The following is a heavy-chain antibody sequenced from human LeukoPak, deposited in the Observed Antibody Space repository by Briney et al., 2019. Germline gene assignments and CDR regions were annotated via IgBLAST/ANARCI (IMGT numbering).Heavy chain of an antibody. CDR3: AREGYYGGFDI. D-gene: IGHD3-10*01. CDR1: GFTFRDYS. Sequence: GGSLRLSCAASGFTFRDYSMNWVRQAPGKGVEGVSYICANRGIYYSDSVKGRFTISRDNASNSLSLQMNNLRDDDTAVYYCAREGYYGGFDIWGQGTMVTVSS. CDR2: ICANRGI. V-gene: IGHV3-48*02. J-gene: IGHJ3*02.